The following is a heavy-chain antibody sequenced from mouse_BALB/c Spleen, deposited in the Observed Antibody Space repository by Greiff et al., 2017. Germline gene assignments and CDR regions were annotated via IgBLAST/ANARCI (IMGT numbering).Heavy chain of an antibody. CDR2: INPNNGGT. Sequence: EVQLQQSGPELVKPGASVKIPCKASGYTFTDYNMDWVKQSHGKSLEWIGDINPNNGGTIYNQKFKGKATLTVDKSSSTAYMELRSLTSEDTAVYYCAETARATGWFAYWGQGTLVTVSA. J-gene: IGHJ3*01. D-gene: IGHD3-2*01. CDR3: AETARATGWFAY. CDR1: GYTFTDYN. V-gene: IGHV1-18*01.